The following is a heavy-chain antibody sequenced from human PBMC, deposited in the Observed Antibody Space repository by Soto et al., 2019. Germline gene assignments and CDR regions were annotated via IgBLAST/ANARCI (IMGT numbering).Heavy chain of an antibody. J-gene: IGHJ4*02. CDR1: GYTFTSYY. CDR3: AREPLRGWLVPNPSYDY. V-gene: IGHV1-46*01. D-gene: IGHD6-19*01. CDR2: INPSGGST. Sequence: ASVKVSCKASGYTFTSYYMHWVRQAPGQGLEWMGIINPSGGSTSYAQKFQGRVTMTRDTSTSTVYMELSSLRDEDTAVYYCAREPLRGWLVPNPSYDYWGQGTLVTVSS.